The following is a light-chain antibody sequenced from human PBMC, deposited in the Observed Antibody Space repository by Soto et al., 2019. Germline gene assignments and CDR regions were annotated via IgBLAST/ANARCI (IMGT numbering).Light chain of an antibody. J-gene: IGLJ1*01. CDR1: SSNIGGYNV. CDR2: EGI. CDR3: CSYVGATTYV. Sequence: QSVLTQPASVSGPPGQSITISCSGISSNIGGYNVVSWYQQHPGKDPKVIVYEGIKRPSGVSDRFSGSTSGSTASLTISGLQAEDEAEYYCCSYVGATTYVFGSGTKVTVL. V-gene: IGLV2-23*01.